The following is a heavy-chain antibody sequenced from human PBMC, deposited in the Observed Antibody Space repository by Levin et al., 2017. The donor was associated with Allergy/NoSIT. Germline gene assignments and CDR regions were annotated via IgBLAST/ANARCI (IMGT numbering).Heavy chain of an antibody. D-gene: IGHD2-15*01. CDR3: ARGAIVVVVAAIPSPFDY. V-gene: IGHV4-34*01. CDR1: GGSFSGYY. Sequence: TSSETLSLTCAVYGGSFSGYYWSWIRQPPGKGLEWIGEINHSGSTHYNPSLKSRVTISVDTSKNQFSLKLSSVTAADTAVYYCARGAIVVVVAAIPSPFDYWGQGTLVTVSS. CDR2: INHSGST. J-gene: IGHJ4*02.